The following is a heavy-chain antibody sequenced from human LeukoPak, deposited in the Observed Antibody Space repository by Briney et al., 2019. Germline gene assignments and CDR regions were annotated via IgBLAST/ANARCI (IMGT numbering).Heavy chain of an antibody. J-gene: IGHJ5*02. Sequence: ASVKVSCKASGYTFTSYDINWVRQATGQGLEWMGWMNPNSGNTGYAQKFQGRVNMTRNTSISTAYMELSSLRSEATAVYYCARSSNYDFWSGYSNWFDPWGQGTLVTVSS. CDR3: ARSSNYDFWSGYSNWFDP. CDR2: MNPNSGNT. CDR1: GYTFTSYD. D-gene: IGHD3-3*01. V-gene: IGHV1-8*01.